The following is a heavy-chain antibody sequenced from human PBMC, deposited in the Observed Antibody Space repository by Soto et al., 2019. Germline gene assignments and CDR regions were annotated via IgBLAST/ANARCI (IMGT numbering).Heavy chain of an antibody. D-gene: IGHD1-1*01. Sequence: WGSLRLSCAASGFTFSTYWMHWVRQAPGKGLVWVSRITDAGSCTIYAASVKGRFTISRDNAKNTLYLQMNNLRAEDTAVYYCAGDQTMPGPTTVDYCGQGTLVTVS. CDR2: ITDAGSCT. CDR3: AGDQTMPGPTTVDY. V-gene: IGHV3-74*01. CDR1: GFTFSTYW. J-gene: IGHJ4*02.